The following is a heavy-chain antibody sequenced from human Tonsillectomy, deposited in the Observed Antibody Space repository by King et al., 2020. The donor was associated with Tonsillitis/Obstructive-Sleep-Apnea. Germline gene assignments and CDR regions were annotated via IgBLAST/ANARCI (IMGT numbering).Heavy chain of an antibody. CDR2: IKQDGSEK. D-gene: IGHD3-9*01. CDR3: ARDRYFAWLRDGYYFDY. J-gene: IGHJ4*02. CDR1: GFTFSSYW. V-gene: IGHV3-7*03. Sequence: VQLVESGGGLVQPGGSLRLSCVASGFTFSSYWMSWVRQAPGKGLEWVANIKQDGSEKYYVDSVKGRFTISRDNAKNSLYLQMNSLRAEDTAVYYCARDRYFAWLRDGYYFDYWGQGTLVTVSS.